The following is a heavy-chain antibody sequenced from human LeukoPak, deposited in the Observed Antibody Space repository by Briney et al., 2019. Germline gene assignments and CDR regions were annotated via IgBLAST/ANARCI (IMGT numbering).Heavy chain of an antibody. CDR1: GFTFSSYG. CDR2: IRYDGSNK. Sequence: GGSLRLSCAASGFTFSSYGMHWVRQAPGKGLEWVAFIRYDGSNKYYADSVKGRFTISRDNSKNTLYLQMNSLRAEDTAVYYCARPNSGYSSGWYGFYFDYWGQGTLVTVSS. D-gene: IGHD6-19*01. V-gene: IGHV3-30*02. J-gene: IGHJ4*02. CDR3: ARPNSGYSSGWYGFYFDY.